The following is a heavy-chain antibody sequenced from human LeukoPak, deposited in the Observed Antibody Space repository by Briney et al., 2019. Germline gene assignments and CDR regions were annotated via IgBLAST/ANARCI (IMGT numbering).Heavy chain of an antibody. CDR3: ARDGYETDY. CDR1: GYSISSGYY. J-gene: IGHJ4*02. CDR2: IYHSGST. D-gene: IGHD5-12*01. Sequence: SETLSLTCTVSGYSISSGYYWGWIRQPPGKGLEWIGSIYHSGSTYYNPSLKSRVTISVDTSKNQFSLKLSSVTAADTAVYYCARDGYETDYWGQGTLVTVSS. V-gene: IGHV4-38-2*02.